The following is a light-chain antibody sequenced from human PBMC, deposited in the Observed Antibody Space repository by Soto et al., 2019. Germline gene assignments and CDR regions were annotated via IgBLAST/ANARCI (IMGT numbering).Light chain of an antibody. CDR2: SAS. Sequence: DIRMTQSPSTLSASLGDRVTISCRASRNIDSWLAWYQQRPGGIPQLLIYSASNLQNGVPSRFSGSGSGTDFTLAINGLQPDDVATYYCQEFHSSSRTFGQGTRVDMK. J-gene: IGKJ1*01. CDR3: QEFHSSSRT. CDR1: RNIDSW. V-gene: IGKV1-5*03.